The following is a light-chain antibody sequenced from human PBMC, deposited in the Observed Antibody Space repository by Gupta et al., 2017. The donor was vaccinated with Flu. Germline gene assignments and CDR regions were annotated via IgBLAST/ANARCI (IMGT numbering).Light chain of an antibody. CDR3: QSYDSSLSGSRV. CDR1: SSNSGAGYD. CDR2: GNS. Sequence: TISCTGSSSNSGAGYDVHWYQQLPGTAPKLLIYGNSNRPSGVPDRFSGSKSGTSASLAITGLQAEDEADYYCQSYDSSLSGSRVFGGGTKLTVL. J-gene: IGLJ3*02. V-gene: IGLV1-40*01.